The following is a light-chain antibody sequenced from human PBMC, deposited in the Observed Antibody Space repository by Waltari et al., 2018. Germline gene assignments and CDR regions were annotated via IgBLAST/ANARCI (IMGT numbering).Light chain of an antibody. Sequence: QSALTQPVSVSGSPGQSNTISCTGTRSDVGGYNYVAWYQQHPNKAPKVIIYDVANRPFGVSNRFSGSKSGSTASLTISGLQTEDEAYYYCSSYTTRSILLFGGGTKVTVL. CDR2: DVA. J-gene: IGLJ2*01. CDR3: SSYTTRSILL. CDR1: RSDVGGYNY. V-gene: IGLV2-14*03.